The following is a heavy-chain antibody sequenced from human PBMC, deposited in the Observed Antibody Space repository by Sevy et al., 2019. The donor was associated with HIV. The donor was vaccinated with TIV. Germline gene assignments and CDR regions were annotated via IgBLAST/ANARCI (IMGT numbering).Heavy chain of an antibody. CDR3: ARGGKYPGY. CDR2: IKEDGSEK. V-gene: IGHV3-7*01. J-gene: IGHJ4*02. CDR1: GFIFSTYW. Sequence: GGSLRLSCAASGFIFSTYWMSWVRQAPGKGLEWVANIKEDGSEKCYVVSVKGRFTISRDNAKNSLYLQMSSLRAEDTAVYCCARGGKYPGYWGQGTLVTVSS. D-gene: IGHD1-26*01.